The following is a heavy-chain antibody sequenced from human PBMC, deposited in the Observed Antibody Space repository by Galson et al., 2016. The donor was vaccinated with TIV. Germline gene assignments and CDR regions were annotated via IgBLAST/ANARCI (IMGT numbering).Heavy chain of an antibody. CDR2: INPPLGTI. CDR3: ATDRNTALDTYHAYYGMDA. CDR1: GDTFSMIV. Sequence: SVKVSCKASGDTFSMIVFNWVRQAPGKGLDWMGGINPPLGTINNEKKFQGRVTFTADESRSTAYMELSSLKSEDTAIYYCATDRNTALDTYHAYYGMDAWGQGTAVIVSS. V-gene: IGHV1-69*13. D-gene: IGHD5-18*01. J-gene: IGHJ6*02.